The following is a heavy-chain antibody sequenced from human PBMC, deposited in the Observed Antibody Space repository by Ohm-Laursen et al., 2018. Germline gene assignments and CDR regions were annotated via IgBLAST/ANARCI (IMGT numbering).Heavy chain of an antibody. Sequence: SDTLSLTCTVSGGSMSSSYWSWVRQSPGKGLEWIGQIHSSGSTNYNVSLKSRVTISLDTSKNQFSLKLDSVTAADTAVYYCAGNWYFDLWGRGTLVTASS. CDR2: IHSSGST. CDR3: AGNWYFDL. CDR1: GGSMSSSY. J-gene: IGHJ2*01. V-gene: IGHV4-4*09.